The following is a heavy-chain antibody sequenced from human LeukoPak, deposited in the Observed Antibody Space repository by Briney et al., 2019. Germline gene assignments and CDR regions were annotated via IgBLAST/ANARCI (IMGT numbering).Heavy chain of an antibody. J-gene: IGHJ6*02. CDR3: AREAAVAGTYYYGMDV. V-gene: IGHV1-69*13. Sequence: SVKVSCKASGGTFSSYAISWVRQAPGQGREWMGGIVPIFGTANYAQKFQGRVTITADESTSTAYMELSSLRSEDTAVYYCAREAAVAGTYYYGMDVWGQGTTVTVSS. CDR1: GGTFSSYA. D-gene: IGHD6-19*01. CDR2: IVPIFGTA.